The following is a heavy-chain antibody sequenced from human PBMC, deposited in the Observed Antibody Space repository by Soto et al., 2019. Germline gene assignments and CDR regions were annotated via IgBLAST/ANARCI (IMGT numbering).Heavy chain of an antibody. CDR1: GFTVSSNY. CDR3: ARAKSGSYYKYCFDY. CDR2: IYSGGST. D-gene: IGHD1-26*01. V-gene: IGHV3-53*01. J-gene: IGHJ4*02. Sequence: GGSLRLSCAASGFTVSSNYMSWVRQAPGKGLEWVSVIYSGGSTYYADSVKGRFTISRDNSKNTLYLQMNSLRAEDTAVYYCARAKSGSYYKYCFDYWGQGTLVTVSS.